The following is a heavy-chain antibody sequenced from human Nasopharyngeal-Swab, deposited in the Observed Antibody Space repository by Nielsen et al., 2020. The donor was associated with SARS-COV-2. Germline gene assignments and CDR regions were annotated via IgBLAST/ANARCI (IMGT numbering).Heavy chain of an antibody. CDR2: IWYDGSNK. CDR3: ARRDRYDFWSGDGFDP. Sequence: GESLKISCAASGFTFSSYGMHWVRQAPGKGLEWVAVIWYDGSNKYYADSVKGRFTISRDNSKNTLYLQMNSLRAEDTAVYYCARRDRYDFWSGDGFDPWGQGTLVTVSS. V-gene: IGHV3-33*01. D-gene: IGHD3-3*01. CDR1: GFTFSSYG. J-gene: IGHJ5*02.